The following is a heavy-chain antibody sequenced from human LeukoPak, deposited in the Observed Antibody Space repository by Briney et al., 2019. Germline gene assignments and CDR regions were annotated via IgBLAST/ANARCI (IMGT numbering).Heavy chain of an antibody. D-gene: IGHD1-1*01. J-gene: IGHJ3*02. CDR2: IYPGDSDT. CDR3: ARHTGFTGTTKEAFDI. CDR1: GYSFSNYW. V-gene: IGHV5-51*01. Sequence: RGESLKISCKGSGYSFSNYWIAWVRQMPGKGLEWMGIIYPGDSDTKYSRSFQGQVTILADKSISTAYLQWSSLKASDTAMYYCARHTGFTGTTKEAFDIWGQGTMVTVSS.